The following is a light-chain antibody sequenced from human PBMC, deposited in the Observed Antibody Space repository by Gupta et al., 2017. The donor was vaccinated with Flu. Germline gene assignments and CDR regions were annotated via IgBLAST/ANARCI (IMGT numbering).Light chain of an antibody. CDR2: KAS. Sequence: PSTLSASVGDRVTITCRASQNINSFLAWYQQKPGKAPNLLIYKASSLESGVPSRFSGSGSGTEFTLSISSLQPDDFATYYCQQYNVNPLTFGPGTEVEIK. J-gene: IGKJ3*01. CDR3: QQYNVNPLT. CDR1: QNINSF. V-gene: IGKV1-5*03.